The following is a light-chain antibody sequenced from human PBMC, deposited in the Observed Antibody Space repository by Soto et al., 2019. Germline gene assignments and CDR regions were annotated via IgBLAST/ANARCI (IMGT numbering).Light chain of an antibody. V-gene: IGKV1-13*02. Sequence: IQMTQSPSSLSASVGDRVTITCRASQGIGNDLNWYQQKPGKAPKLLIYDASSLESGVPSRFSGSGSGTEFTLTISSLQPDDFATYYCQQYNSFPLTFGGGTKVDIK. CDR2: DAS. CDR1: QGIGND. CDR3: QQYNSFPLT. J-gene: IGKJ4*01.